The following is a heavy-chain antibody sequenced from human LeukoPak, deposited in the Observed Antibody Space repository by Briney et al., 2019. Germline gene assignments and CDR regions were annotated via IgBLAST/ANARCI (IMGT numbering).Heavy chain of an antibody. J-gene: IGHJ5*02. CDR3: AREKGVSSSDWFDP. V-gene: IGHV1-18*01. CDR2: ISAYNGNT. D-gene: IGHD6-13*01. CDR1: GYTFTSYG. Sequence: ASVKVSCKASGYTFTSYGISWVRQAPGQGLEWMGWISAYNGNTNYAQKLQGRVTMPTDTSTSTAYMELRSLRSDDTAVYYCAREKGVSSSDWFDPWGQGTLVTVSS.